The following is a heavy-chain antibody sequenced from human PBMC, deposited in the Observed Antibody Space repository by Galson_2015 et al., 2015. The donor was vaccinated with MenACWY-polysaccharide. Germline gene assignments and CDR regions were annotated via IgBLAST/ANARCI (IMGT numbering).Heavy chain of an antibody. CDR3: ARGAGILSEDY. D-gene: IGHD3-3*02. Sequence: SVKVSCKASGYTFTKYAMSWMRQAPGQGLEWMGWIDTNTGNPTYAQGFTGRFVFSLDTSVSTAYLQINGLKAEDTAVYYCARGAGILSEDYWGQGTLVTVSS. CDR2: IDTNTGNP. J-gene: IGHJ4*02. V-gene: IGHV7-4-1*02. CDR1: GYTFTKYA.